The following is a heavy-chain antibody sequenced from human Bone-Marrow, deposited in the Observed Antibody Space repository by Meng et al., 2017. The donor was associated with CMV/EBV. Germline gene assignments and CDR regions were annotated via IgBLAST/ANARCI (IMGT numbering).Heavy chain of an antibody. J-gene: IGHJ5*02. Sequence: ASVKVSCKASGYTFTSYYMHWVRQAPGQGLEWMGIINPSGGSTSYAQKFQGRVTMARDTSTSTVYMEPSSLRSEGTAVYYCARSFYDFWSGYYCWFDPWGEGTRVTVSS. V-gene: IGHV1-46*01. D-gene: IGHD3-3*01. CDR1: GYTFTSYY. CDR2: INPSGGST. CDR3: ARSFYDFWSGYYCWFDP.